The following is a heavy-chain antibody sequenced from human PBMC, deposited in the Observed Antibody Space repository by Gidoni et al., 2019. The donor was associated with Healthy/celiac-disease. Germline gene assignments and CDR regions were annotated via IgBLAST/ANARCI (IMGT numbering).Heavy chain of an antibody. CDR1: GFTFSSYA. V-gene: IGHV3-23*01. J-gene: IGHJ4*02. D-gene: IGHD1-7*01. CDR3: AKDLLELELRNGLFDY. Sequence: EVPPLESGGGLGQPAGSLSLSCAASGFTFSSYAMSWVRQVPGKGLEWVSDISGSGGSTYYADSVKGRFTISRDNSKNTLYLQMNSLRAEDTAVYYCAKDLLELELRNGLFDYWGQGTLVTVSS. CDR2: ISGSGGST.